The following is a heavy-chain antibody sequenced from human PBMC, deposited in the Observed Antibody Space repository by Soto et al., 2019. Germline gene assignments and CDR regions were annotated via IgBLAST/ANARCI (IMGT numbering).Heavy chain of an antibody. Sequence: SETLSLTCTVSGGSISSYYWGWIRQPPGKGLEWIGSIYYSGSTYYNPSLKSRVTISVDTSKNQFSLKLSSVTAADTAVYYCARLPTIRGYYSHWGQGTLVTVSS. D-gene: IGHD3-22*01. CDR2: IYYSGST. J-gene: IGHJ4*02. CDR1: GGSISSYY. CDR3: ARLPTIRGYYSH. V-gene: IGHV4-39*01.